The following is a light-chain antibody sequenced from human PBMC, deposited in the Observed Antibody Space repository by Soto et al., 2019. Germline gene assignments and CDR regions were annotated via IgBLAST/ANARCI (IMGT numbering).Light chain of an antibody. Sequence: QSVLTQPPSASGTPGQRVTIACSGGSSNIESNTVNWYQQVPGTAPKLLVYSNNQRPSGVPDRFSGSQAGTSASLAISGLHSEDEADYYCATWDDSLNGWVIGGGTKLTVL. CDR3: ATWDDSLNGWV. CDR1: SSNIESNT. J-gene: IGLJ2*01. CDR2: SNN. V-gene: IGLV1-44*01.